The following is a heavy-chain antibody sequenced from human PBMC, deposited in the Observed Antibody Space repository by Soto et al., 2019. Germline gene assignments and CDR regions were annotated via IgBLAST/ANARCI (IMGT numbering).Heavy chain of an antibody. V-gene: IGHV3-66*01. CDR3: ARGPDNYYYYMDV. CDR2: IYSGGST. J-gene: IGHJ6*03. CDR1: GFTVSSNY. Sequence: HPGGSLRLSCAASGFTVSSNYMSWVRQAPGKGLEWVSVIYSGGSTYYADSVKGRFTISRDNSKNTLYLQMNSLRAEDTAVYYCARGPDNYYYYMDVWGKGTTVTVSS.